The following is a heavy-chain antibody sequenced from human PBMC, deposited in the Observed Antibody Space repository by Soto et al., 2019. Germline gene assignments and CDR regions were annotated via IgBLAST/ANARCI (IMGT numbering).Heavy chain of an antibody. J-gene: IGHJ6*02. Sequence: QVQLVQSGDEVKKPGASVKVSCKASGYIFVNYGIAWVRQAPGQGLEWMGWISPYTGNTHSATKIQGRLTMTTDTSTSTAYMALGSLTSDDTAVYYCVMVDNYVTPTPQDVWGQGTTGTVSS. V-gene: IGHV1-18*01. CDR3: VMVDNYVTPTPQDV. CDR1: GYIFVNYG. CDR2: ISPYTGNT. D-gene: IGHD3-16*01.